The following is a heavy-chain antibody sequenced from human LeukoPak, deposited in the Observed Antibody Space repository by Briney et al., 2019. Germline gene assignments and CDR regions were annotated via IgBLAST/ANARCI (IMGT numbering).Heavy chain of an antibody. CDR3: ARRTLFGVIKPPDY. J-gene: IGHJ4*02. V-gene: IGHV3-9*01. Sequence: PGGSLRLSCAASGSIFDDHGMHWVRQAPGKGLEWVSGISWSSGIIGYADSVKGRFTISRDNAKNSLYLQLSSLRVEDTAVYYCARRTLFGVIKPPDYWGQGTLVTVSS. CDR1: GSIFDDHG. D-gene: IGHD3-3*01. CDR2: ISWSSGII.